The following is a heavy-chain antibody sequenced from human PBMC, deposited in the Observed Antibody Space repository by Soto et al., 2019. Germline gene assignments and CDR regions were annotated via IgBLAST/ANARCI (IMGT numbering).Heavy chain of an antibody. CDR2: ISSNGGST. CDR1: GFTFSSYA. V-gene: IGHV3-64*01. Sequence: EVQLVESGGGLVQPGGSLRLSCAASGFTFSSYAMHWVRQAPGKGLEYVSAISSNGGSTYYANSVKGRFTISRDNSKNPLYLQMGSLRAEEMAVYYCARGPGYYFDYWGQGTLVTVSS. J-gene: IGHJ4*02. CDR3: ARGPGYYFDY.